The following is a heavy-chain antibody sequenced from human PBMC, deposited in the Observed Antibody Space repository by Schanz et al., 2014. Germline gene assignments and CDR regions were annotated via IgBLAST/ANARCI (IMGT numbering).Heavy chain of an antibody. CDR1: GYTFTGYY. D-gene: IGHD1-20*01. Sequence: QVQLVQSGAEVKKPGALVKVSCKASGYTFTGYYMHWVRQAPGQGLEWMGWINPNSGGTNYAQKFQGRVTMTRDTSISTAYMELSRLRSDDTAVYYCARVYNWNPGGWYFDLWGRGTLVTVSS. CDR2: INPNSGGT. V-gene: IGHV1-2*02. CDR3: ARVYNWNPGGWYFDL. J-gene: IGHJ2*01.